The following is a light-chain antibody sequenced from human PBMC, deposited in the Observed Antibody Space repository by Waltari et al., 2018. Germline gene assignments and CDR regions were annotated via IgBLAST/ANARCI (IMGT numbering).Light chain of an antibody. J-gene: IGKJ2*01. CDR2: SIC. CDR3: QQNFRFPYT. CDR1: QSISTY. Sequence: DIQMTQSPSSLSASVGDRVSITCRASQSISTYINWYQQKPGRAPKLLIDSICRLQSGGPSGFSGSGSGADFTLTISSLHPEDFATYYCQQNFRFPYTFGQGTKLEIK. V-gene: IGKV1-39*01.